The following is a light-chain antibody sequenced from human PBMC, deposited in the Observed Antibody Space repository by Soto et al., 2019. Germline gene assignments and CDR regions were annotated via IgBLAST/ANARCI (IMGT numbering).Light chain of an antibody. Sequence: DTVKTQSPATLSVSPGETATLSCRASESVGSHLAWYQQKPGQAPRLLIYGVSTRATGIPARFRGSGSETEFTLTISSLQSEDFAVYYCQQYDNWPPWTFGQGTKVEI. V-gene: IGKV3-15*01. CDR3: QQYDNWPPWT. CDR2: GVS. J-gene: IGKJ1*01. CDR1: ESVGSH.